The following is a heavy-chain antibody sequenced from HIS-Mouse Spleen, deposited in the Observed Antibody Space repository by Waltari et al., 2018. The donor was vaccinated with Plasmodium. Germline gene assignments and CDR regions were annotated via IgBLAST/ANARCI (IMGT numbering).Heavy chain of an antibody. Sequence: EVQRLESGGGWVQPGGSLRLSCDAPGFYFSSYAMSAVRQAPGKGREWVSAISGSGVSTYYADSVKGRFTISRDNSKNTLYLQMNSLRAEDTAVYYCAKSSKGTGDLWDYWGQGTLVTVSS. D-gene: IGHD7-27*01. CDR2: ISGSGVST. V-gene: IGHV3-23*01. CDR3: AKSSKGTGDLWDY. J-gene: IGHJ4*02. CDR1: GFYFSSYA.